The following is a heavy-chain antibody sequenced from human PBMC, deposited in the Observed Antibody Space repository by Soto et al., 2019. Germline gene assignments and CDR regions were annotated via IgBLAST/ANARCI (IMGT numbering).Heavy chain of an antibody. J-gene: IGHJ6*02. Sequence: GGSLRLSCAASGFTFDDYAMHWVRQAPGKGLEWVSGISWNSGSIGYADSAKGRFTISRDNAKNSLYLQMNSLRAEDTALYYCAKSFLWFGELSYYGMDVWGQGTTVTVSS. D-gene: IGHD3-10*01. CDR3: AKSFLWFGELSYYGMDV. V-gene: IGHV3-9*01. CDR2: ISWNSGSI. CDR1: GFTFDDYA.